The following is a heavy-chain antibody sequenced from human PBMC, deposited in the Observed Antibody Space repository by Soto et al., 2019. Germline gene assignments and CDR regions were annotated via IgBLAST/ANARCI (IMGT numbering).Heavy chain of an antibody. V-gene: IGHV3-30*03. CDR1: GFTFSSYV. J-gene: IGHJ4*02. CDR2: ISYDGSNK. D-gene: IGHD1-1*01. Sequence: GGSLRLSCAASGFTFSSYVMHWVRQAPGKGLEWVAVISYDGSNKYFADSVKGRFTISRDNSKNTLFLQMNSLRAEDTAVYYCARDRAGYNFYYFDYWGQGALVTVSS. CDR3: ARDRAGYNFYYFDY.